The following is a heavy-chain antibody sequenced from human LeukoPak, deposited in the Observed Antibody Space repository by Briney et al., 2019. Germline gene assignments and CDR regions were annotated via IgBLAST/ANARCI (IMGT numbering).Heavy chain of an antibody. V-gene: IGHV3-64D*06. CDR3: VKDPRKQWFGELFFDY. CDR2: ISSNGGST. J-gene: IGHJ4*02. D-gene: IGHD3-10*01. CDR1: GFTFSSYA. Sequence: PGGSLRLSCSASGFTFSSYAMHWVRQAPGKGLEYVSAISSNGGSTYYADSVKGRFTISRDNSKNTLYLQMSSLRAEDTAVYYCVKDPRKQWFGELFFDYWGQGTLVIVSS.